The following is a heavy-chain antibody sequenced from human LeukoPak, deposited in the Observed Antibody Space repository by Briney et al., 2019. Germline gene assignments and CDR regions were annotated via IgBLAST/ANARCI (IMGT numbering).Heavy chain of an antibody. J-gene: IGHJ4*02. CDR2: IYYSGST. CDR1: GGSISSSSYY. V-gene: IGHV4-39*01. Sequence: SETLSLTCTVSGGSISSSSYYWGWIRQPPGKGLEWIGSIYYSGSTYYNPSLKSRVTISVDTSKNQFSLKLSSVTAADTAVYYCAHSYYGTNSPWGYWGQGTLVTVSS. D-gene: IGHD4/OR15-4a*01. CDR3: AHSYYGTNSPWGY.